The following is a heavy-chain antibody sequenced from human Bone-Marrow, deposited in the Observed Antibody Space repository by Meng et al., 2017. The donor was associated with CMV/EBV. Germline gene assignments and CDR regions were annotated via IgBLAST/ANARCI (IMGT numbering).Heavy chain of an antibody. CDR1: GFTFSSYA. J-gene: IGHJ4*02. V-gene: IGHV3-30-3*01. CDR2: ISYDGSNK. D-gene: IGHD3-10*01. CDR3: ARGRKDY. Sequence: GGSLRLSCVASGFTFSSYAMHWVRQAPGKGLEWVAVISYDGSNKYYADSVKGRFTISRDNSKNTLYLQMNSLRAEDTAVYYCARGRKDYWGQGTLVTVSS.